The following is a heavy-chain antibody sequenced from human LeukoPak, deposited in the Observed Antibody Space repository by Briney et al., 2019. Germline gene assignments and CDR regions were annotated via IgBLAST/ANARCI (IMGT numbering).Heavy chain of an antibody. V-gene: IGHV3-15*01. J-gene: IGHJ3*02. CDR3: TNYGDYADAFDI. CDR1: GFTFSNAW. CDR2: IKSKTDGGTT. D-gene: IGHD4-17*01. Sequence: GGSLRLSCAASGFTFSNAWMSWVRQAPGKGLEWVGRIKSKTDGGTTDYAAPVKGRFTISRGDSKNTLYLQMNSLKTEDTAVYYCTNYGDYADAFDIWGQGTMVTVSS.